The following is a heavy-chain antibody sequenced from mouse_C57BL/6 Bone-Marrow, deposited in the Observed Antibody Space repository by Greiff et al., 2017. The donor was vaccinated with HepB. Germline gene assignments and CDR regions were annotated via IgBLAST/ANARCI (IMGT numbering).Heavy chain of an antibody. CDR2: IYPGSGST. J-gene: IGHJ1*03. D-gene: IGHD2-5*01. CDR3: ARTYYSSWYFDV. V-gene: IGHV1-55*01. CDR1: GYTFTSYW. Sequence: VQLQQPGAELVKPGASVKMSCKASGYTFTSYWITWVKQRPGQGLEWIGDIYPGSGSTNYNEKFKSKATLTVDTSSSTAYMQLSSLTSEDSAVYYCARTYYSSWYFDVWGTGTTVTVSS.